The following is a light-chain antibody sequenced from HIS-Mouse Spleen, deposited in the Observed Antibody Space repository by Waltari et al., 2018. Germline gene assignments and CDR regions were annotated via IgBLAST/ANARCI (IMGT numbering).Light chain of an antibody. Sequence: QSALTQPASVSGSPVQPITISCTGTRTAAGSYNLVFWYQPHPGKATKPMIYEGSKRPSGVSNRFSGSKSGNPSSLTISGLQAEDEADYYCCSYAGSSTWVFGGGTKLTVL. CDR2: EGS. CDR1: RTAAGSYNL. V-gene: IGLV2-23*01. J-gene: IGLJ3*02. CDR3: CSYAGSSTWV.